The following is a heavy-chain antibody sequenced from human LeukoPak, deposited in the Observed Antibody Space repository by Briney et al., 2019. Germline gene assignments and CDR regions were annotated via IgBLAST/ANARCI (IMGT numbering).Heavy chain of an antibody. CDR2: IKHSGSS. D-gene: IGHD7-27*01. CDR3: ASTLGDYYYYMDV. CDR1: GGSFSGYY. V-gene: IGHV4-34*01. Sequence: TSETLSLTCAVYGGSFSGYYWSWIRQPPGKGLEWIGEIKHSGSSNYNPSLKSRVTISLDTSKNQFSLKLSSVTAADTAVYYCASTLGDYYYYMDVWGKGTTVTVSS. J-gene: IGHJ6*03.